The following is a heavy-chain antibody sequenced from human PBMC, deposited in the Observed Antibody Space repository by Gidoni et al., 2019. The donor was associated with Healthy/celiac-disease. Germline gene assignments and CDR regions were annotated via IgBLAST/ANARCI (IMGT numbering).Heavy chain of an antibody. Sequence: ADSVKGRFTISRDNAKNSLYLQMNSLRAEDTALYYCAKDMASTVTSRYFQHWGQGTLVTVSS. J-gene: IGHJ1*01. V-gene: IGHV3-9*01. CDR3: AKDMASTVTSRYFQH. D-gene: IGHD4-17*01.